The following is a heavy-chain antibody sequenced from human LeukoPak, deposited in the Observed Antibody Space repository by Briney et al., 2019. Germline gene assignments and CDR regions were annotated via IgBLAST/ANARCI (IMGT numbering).Heavy chain of an antibody. J-gene: IGHJ2*01. Sequence: GGSLRLSCAASGFTFSSYGMHWVRQAPGKGLEWVAVISYDGSNKYYADSVKGRFTTSRDNSKNTLYLQMNSLRAEDTAVYYCAKDHRAKPGRVWYFDLWGRGTLVTVSS. CDR3: AKDHRAKPGRVWYFDL. D-gene: IGHD3-10*01. CDR1: GFTFSSYG. CDR2: ISYDGSNK. V-gene: IGHV3-30*18.